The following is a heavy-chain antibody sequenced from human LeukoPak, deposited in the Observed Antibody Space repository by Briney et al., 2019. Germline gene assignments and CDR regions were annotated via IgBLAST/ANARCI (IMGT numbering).Heavy chain of an antibody. CDR3: AREGGNSSSWGYFDY. J-gene: IGHJ4*02. CDR1: GFILRGHT. V-gene: IGHV3-30*04. Sequence: GGSLRLSCGDSGFILRGHTMHWVRQAPGKGVEWVAVISYDGSKKFYADSVKGRFTISRDISKSTLYLHMNSLRAEDTALYYCAREGGNSSSWGYFDYWGQGTLVTVSS. CDR2: ISYDGSKK. D-gene: IGHD6-13*01.